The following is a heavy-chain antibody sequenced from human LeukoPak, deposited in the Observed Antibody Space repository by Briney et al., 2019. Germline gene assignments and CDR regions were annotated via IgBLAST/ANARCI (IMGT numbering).Heavy chain of an antibody. Sequence: GGSLRLSCAASGFTFSSYVMHWVRQAPGKGLEWVAFIRYDGSNKYYADSVKGRFTISRDNSKNTLYLQMNSLRAEDTAVYYCAKDYGGGIAAAGTLDYWGQGTLVTVSS. D-gene: IGHD6-13*01. V-gene: IGHV3-30*02. CDR1: GFTFSSYV. J-gene: IGHJ4*02. CDR2: IRYDGSNK. CDR3: AKDYGGGIAAAGTLDY.